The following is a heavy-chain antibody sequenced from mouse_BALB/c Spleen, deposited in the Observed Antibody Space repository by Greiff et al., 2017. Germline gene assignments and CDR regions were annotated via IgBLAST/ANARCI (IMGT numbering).Heavy chain of an antibody. CDR2: INPGSGGT. CDR1: GYAFTNYL. J-gene: IGHJ2*01. Sequence: VQLQQSGAELVRPGTSVKVSCKASGYAFTNYLIEWVKQRPGQGLEWIGVINPGSGGTNYNEKFKGKATFTADTSSNTAYMQLSSLTSEDSAVYYCARRGYDNFDYWGQGTTLTVSS. D-gene: IGHD2-2*01. CDR3: ARRGYDNFDY. V-gene: IGHV1-54*02.